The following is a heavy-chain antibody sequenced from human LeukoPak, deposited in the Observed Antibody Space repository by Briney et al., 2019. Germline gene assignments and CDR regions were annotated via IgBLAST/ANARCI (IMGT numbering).Heavy chain of an antibody. Sequence: ASVKVSCKASGYTFTSYYTHWVRQAPEQGLEWMGIINPSGDSTSYAQKFQGRVTMTRDTSTSTVYMELSSLRSEDTAVYYCARGSSGYYSAFDYWGQGTLVTVSS. CDR1: GYTFTSYY. CDR3: ARGSSGYYSAFDY. CDR2: INPSGDST. D-gene: IGHD3-22*01. J-gene: IGHJ4*02. V-gene: IGHV1-46*01.